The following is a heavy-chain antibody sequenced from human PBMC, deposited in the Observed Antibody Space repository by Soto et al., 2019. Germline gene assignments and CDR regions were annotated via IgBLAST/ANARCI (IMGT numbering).Heavy chain of an antibody. D-gene: IGHD2-15*01. Sequence: QITLKESGPTLVKPTQTLTLTCTFSGFSLSTSGVSVGWLRQPPGKALEWLALIYWDDDKRYSLSLKSRLTITKDTSKNQVVLTMTNMGPVDTATYYCAHRHYSGGICQDFDYWGQGTLVTVSS. CDR1: GFSLSTSGVS. CDR3: AHRHYSGGICQDFDY. J-gene: IGHJ4*02. V-gene: IGHV2-5*02. CDR2: IYWDDDK.